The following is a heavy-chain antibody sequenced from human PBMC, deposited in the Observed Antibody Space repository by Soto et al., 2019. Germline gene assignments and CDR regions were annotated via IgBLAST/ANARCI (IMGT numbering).Heavy chain of an antibody. CDR2: ISYDGSNK. CDR1: GFTFSSYG. V-gene: IGHV3-30*18. CDR3: AKDAGSIVGANYYYGKDV. J-gene: IGHJ6*02. Sequence: QVQLVESGGGVVQPGRSLRLSCAASGFTFSSYGMHWVRQAPGKGLEWLAVISYDGSNKYYADSVKGRFTISRDNSKNTLYLQMNSLRAEDTAVYYCAKDAGSIVGANYYYGKDVWGQGTTVTVSS. D-gene: IGHD1-26*01.